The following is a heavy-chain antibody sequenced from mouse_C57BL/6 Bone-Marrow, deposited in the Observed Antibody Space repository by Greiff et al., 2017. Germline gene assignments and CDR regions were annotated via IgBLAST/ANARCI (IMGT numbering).Heavy chain of an antibody. D-gene: IGHD2-5*01. CDR2: ISNLAYSI. V-gene: IGHV5-15*01. CDR3: ARRGYSNYFFFDY. Sequence: EVQRVESGGGLVQPGGSLKLSCAASGFTFSDYGMAWVRQAPRKGPEWVAFISNLAYSIYYADTVTGRFTISRENAKNTLYLEMSSLRSEDTAMYYCARRGYSNYFFFDYWGQGTTLTVSS. CDR1: GFTFSDYG. J-gene: IGHJ2*01.